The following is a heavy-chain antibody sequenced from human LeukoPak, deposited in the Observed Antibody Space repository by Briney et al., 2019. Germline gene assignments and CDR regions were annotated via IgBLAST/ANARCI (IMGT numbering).Heavy chain of an antibody. J-gene: IGHJ5*02. Sequence: ASVKVSCKASGYTFTSYDINWVRQATGQGLEWMGWMNPNSGNTGYAQKFQGRVTITRNTSISTAYMELSSLRSEDTAVYYCARGTGRFGVYYDFWSGYSDNPWGNWFDPWGQGTLVTVSS. CDR2: MNPNSGNT. V-gene: IGHV1-8*03. CDR3: ARGTGRFGVYYDFWSGYSDNPWGNWFDP. CDR1: GYTFTSYD. D-gene: IGHD3-3*01.